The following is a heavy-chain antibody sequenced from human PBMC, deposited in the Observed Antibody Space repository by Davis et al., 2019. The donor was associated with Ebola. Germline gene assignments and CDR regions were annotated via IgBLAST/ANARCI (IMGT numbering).Heavy chain of an antibody. Sequence: ASVKVSCKASGYTFTSYGISWVRQAPGQGLEWMGRINPNSGGTNYAQKFQGRVTMTRDTSISTAYMELSRLRSDDTAVYYCARDKVAVAFDYWGQGTLVTVSS. D-gene: IGHD6-19*01. V-gene: IGHV1-2*06. J-gene: IGHJ4*02. CDR1: GYTFTSYG. CDR2: INPNSGGT. CDR3: ARDKVAVAFDY.